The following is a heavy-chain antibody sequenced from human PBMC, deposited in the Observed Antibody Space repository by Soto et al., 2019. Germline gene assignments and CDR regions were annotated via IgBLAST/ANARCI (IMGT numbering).Heavy chain of an antibody. D-gene: IGHD3-10*01. CDR1: GGSFSGYY. CDR2: INHSGST. CDR3: ARVGGPRYYST. V-gene: IGHV4-34*01. Sequence: QVQLQQWGAGLLKPSETLSLTCAVYGGSFSGYYWSWIRQPPGKWLEWICEINHSGSTNYNPSLKIRVTISVDKSKNQFSVKLGSVTAADTAVYYCARVGGPRYYSTWGQGTLVTVSS. J-gene: IGHJ5*02.